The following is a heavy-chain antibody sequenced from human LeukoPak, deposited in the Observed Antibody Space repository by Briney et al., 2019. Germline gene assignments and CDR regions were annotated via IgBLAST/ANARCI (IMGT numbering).Heavy chain of an antibody. CDR3: ARQSRGAFWYFDY. CDR2: IYYSGGT. D-gene: IGHD4/OR15-4a*01. CDR1: GGSISSYY. Sequence: SETLSLTCTVSGGSISSYYWSWIRQPPGKGMEWIGYIYYSGGTNYNPSLKSRVTISVDTSKNQFSLKLSSVTAADTAVYYCARQSRGAFWYFDYWGQGTLVTVSS. J-gene: IGHJ4*02. V-gene: IGHV4-59*08.